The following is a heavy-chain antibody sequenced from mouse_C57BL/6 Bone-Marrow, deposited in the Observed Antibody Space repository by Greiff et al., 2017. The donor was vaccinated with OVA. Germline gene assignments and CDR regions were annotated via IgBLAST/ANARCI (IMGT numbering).Heavy chain of an antibody. CDR1: GFTFSSYG. Sequence: EVKLMESGGDLVKPGGSLKLSCAASGFTFSSYGMSWVRQTPDKRLEWVATISSGGSYNYYPDSVKGRFTISRDNAKNTLYLQMSSLKSEDTAMYYCARQGGISYYFDYWGQGTTLAVSS. V-gene: IGHV5-6*01. J-gene: IGHJ2*01. CDR3: ARQGGISYYFDY. CDR2: ISSGGSYN. D-gene: IGHD6-1*01.